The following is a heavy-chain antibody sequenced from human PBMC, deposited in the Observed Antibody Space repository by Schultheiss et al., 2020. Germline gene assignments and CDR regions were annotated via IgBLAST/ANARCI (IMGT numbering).Heavy chain of an antibody. Sequence: GESLKISCAASGFTFSSYSMNWVRQAPGKGLEWVSAISGSGGSTYYADSVKGRFTISRDNSKNTLYLQMNSLRAEDTAVYYCANGRGVTPLRRLFDYWGQGTLVTVSS. V-gene: IGHV3-23*01. CDR2: ISGSGGST. CDR1: GFTFSSYS. D-gene: IGHD3-10*01. CDR3: ANGRGVTPLRRLFDY. J-gene: IGHJ4*02.